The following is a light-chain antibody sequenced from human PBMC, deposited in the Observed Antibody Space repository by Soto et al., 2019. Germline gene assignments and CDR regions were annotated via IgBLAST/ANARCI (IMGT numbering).Light chain of an antibody. J-gene: IGKJ1*01. CDR1: QSISSW. V-gene: IGKV1-5*01. CDR2: DDS. Sequence: DIQMTQSPSTLSASVGDRVTITCRASQSISSWLAWYQQKPGKAPKLLIYDDSRLKSGVPSRFSRSRSGTEFTLTISRLQPDDFATYYCQQHNSPWTFGQGTKVDIK. CDR3: QQHNSPWT.